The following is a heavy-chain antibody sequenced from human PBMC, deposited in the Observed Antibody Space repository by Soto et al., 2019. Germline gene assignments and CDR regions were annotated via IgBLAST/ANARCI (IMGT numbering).Heavy chain of an antibody. CDR3: ANGHCWTNCYYFQY. V-gene: IGHV3-30*18. CDR1: GFTFSRYG. D-gene: IGHD2-21*02. Sequence: QVQLVESGGGVVQPGRSMRLSCAASGFTFSRYGLHWVRQAPGTGLEWVAVISNDGNIMHYADSVKGRFTISKDNSKNMVFLEMNSLRTEDTAMYFCANGHCWTNCYYFQYWGQGTLVTVSS. J-gene: IGHJ1*01. CDR2: ISNDGNIM.